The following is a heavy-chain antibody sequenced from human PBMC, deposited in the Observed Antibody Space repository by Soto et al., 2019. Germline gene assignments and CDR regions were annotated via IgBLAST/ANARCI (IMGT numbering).Heavy chain of an antibody. V-gene: IGHV3-74*03. CDR3: MREMKLWLLDT. D-gene: IGHD6-19*01. J-gene: IGHJ5*02. CDR1: GLTFRSYC. CDR2: INNDGSVA. Sequence: EVQLVESGGGLVQPGESLRLSCAASGLTFRSYCMHWVRQAPGKGLVWVSRINNDGSVAMYVYSVKGRFTISRDNAENTLFLHMHRLRAQDTAVYFWMREMKLWLLDTWGQVNLVSVSS.